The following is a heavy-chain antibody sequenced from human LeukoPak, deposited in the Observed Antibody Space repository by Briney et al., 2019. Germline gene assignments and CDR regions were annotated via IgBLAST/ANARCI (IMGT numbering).Heavy chain of an antibody. D-gene: IGHD3-22*01. J-gene: IGHJ6*03. CDR1: GYTFTGYY. Sequence: GASVKVSCKASGYTFTGYYMHWVRQAPGQGLEWMGWINPNSGGTNYAQKFQGRVTMTRDTSISTAYMELSRLRSDDTAVYYCARDYARYYYDSSGYALSAYYMDVWGKGTTVTVSS. CDR3: ARDYARYYYDSSGYALSAYYMDV. V-gene: IGHV1-2*02. CDR2: INPNSGGT.